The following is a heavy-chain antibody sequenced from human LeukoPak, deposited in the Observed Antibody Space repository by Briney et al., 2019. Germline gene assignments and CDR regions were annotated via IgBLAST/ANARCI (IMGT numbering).Heavy chain of an antibody. CDR2: ISRSDETT. CDR3: APSGAYFYYYYFDI. V-gene: IGHV3-11*01. Sequence: PGGSLRLSCAASGFTFSHYHMSWIRQAPGKGLEWISYISRSDETTNYADSVKGRFTISRDNAKNSLYLHLNSLRADDTAVYFCAPSGAYFYYYYFDIWGTGTTVTVSS. J-gene: IGHJ6*03. CDR1: GFTFSHYH. D-gene: IGHD3-10*01.